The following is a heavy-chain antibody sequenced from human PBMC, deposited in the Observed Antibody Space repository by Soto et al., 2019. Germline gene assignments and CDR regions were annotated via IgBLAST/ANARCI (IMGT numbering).Heavy chain of an antibody. V-gene: IGHV6-1*01. CDR3: AIRYSYGLDY. D-gene: IGHD5-18*01. J-gene: IGHJ4*02. CDR2: TYYRSRWYN. CDR1: GVSFSSNSVA. Sequence: SQALWLTCDISGVSFSSNSVACNWIRQSPSRGLEWLGRTYYRSRWYNDYAVSVRSRITINPDTSKNQFSLQLNSVTPDDTAVYFCAIRYSYGLDYWGQGNLVTVSS.